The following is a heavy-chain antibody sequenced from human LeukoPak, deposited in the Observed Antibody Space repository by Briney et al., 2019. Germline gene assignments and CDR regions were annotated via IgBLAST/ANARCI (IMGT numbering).Heavy chain of an antibody. D-gene: IGHD3-22*01. CDR1: GGSISPYY. CDR2: IYYSGST. Sequence: SETLSLTCTVSGGSISPYYWSWIRQPPGKGLEWIGYIYYSGSTNYKPSLKSRVTISVETSKNQFSLKLRSVTAADTAVYYCARVTGYMIEDYFDYWGQGTLVTVSS. J-gene: IGHJ4*02. V-gene: IGHV4-59*01. CDR3: ARVTGYMIEDYFDY.